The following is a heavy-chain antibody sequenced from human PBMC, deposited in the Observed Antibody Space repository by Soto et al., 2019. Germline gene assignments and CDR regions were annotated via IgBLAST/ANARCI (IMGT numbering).Heavy chain of an antibody. D-gene: IGHD1-1*01. CDR1: GYAFTTYG. Sequence: QVHLVQSGAEVKKPGASVKVSCQGSGYAFTTYGITWVRQAPGQGLEWMGWSSAHNGNTNYAQQLQGRVTGTRDTFTCSAYMELSSLRYDDTAVYSCARGRYVDYWGQGALVTVSS. J-gene: IGHJ4*02. CDR3: ARGRYVDY. V-gene: IGHV1-18*01. CDR2: SSAHNGNT.